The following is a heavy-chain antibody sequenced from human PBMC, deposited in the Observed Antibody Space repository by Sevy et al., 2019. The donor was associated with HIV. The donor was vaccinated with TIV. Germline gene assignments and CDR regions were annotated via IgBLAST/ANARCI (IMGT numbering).Heavy chain of an antibody. J-gene: IGHJ5*02. CDR1: GYDFANNW. D-gene: IGHD5-12*01. V-gene: IGHV5-51*01. CDR2: IYPGDSDT. Sequence: GESLKISCRASGYDFANNWIGWVRQMPGEGLEWVGIIYPGDSDTRYTPSFEGRVTISADKSVNTAYLQWSSRKAPDTATYYGARPVGYAASWGQGTLVTVSS. CDR3: ARPVGYAAS.